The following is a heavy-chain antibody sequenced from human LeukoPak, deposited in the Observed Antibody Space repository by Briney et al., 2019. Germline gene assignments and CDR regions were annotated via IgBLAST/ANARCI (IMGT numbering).Heavy chain of an antibody. V-gene: IGHV3-48*03. CDR3: ARDRAYTIVRGVIYYYGMDV. J-gene: IGHJ6*02. CDR1: GFSFSDYE. D-gene: IGHD3-10*01. CDR2: ISIIGSTI. Sequence: PGGSLRLSCAASGFSFSDYEMNWVRQDPEEGLEWVSYISIIGSTIYYADSVKGRFTISRDNAKNSLFLQMNSLTAEDMDVYYCARDRAYTIVRGVIYYYGMDVWGQGTTVTVSS.